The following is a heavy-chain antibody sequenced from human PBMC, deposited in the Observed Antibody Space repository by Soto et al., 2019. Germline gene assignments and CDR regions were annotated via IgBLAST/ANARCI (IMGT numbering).Heavy chain of an antibody. Sequence: SETLSLTCAVYGGSFSGYYWSWIRQPPGKGLEWIGEINHSGSTNYNPSLKSRVAISVDTSKNQFSLKLSSVTAADTAVYYCARGGRDGYTVWGQGTLVTVSS. J-gene: IGHJ4*02. CDR2: INHSGST. V-gene: IGHV4-34*01. CDR3: ARGGRDGYTV. CDR1: GGSFSGYY. D-gene: IGHD5-12*01.